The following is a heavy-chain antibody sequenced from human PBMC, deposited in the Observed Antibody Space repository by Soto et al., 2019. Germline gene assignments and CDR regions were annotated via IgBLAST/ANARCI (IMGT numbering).Heavy chain of an antibody. Sequence: ASVKVSCKTSGYTFTKYAIHWVRQAPGQGPEWMGWINAGNGNTKYSQKFQGTVTFTRDTSASTVYMEMSNLRAEDTAVFYCARGEGYCSGGTCFRWFDPWGQGTLVTVSS. CDR1: GYTFTKYA. J-gene: IGHJ5*02. D-gene: IGHD2-15*01. CDR3: ARGEGYCSGGTCFRWFDP. CDR2: INAGNGNT. V-gene: IGHV1-3*01.